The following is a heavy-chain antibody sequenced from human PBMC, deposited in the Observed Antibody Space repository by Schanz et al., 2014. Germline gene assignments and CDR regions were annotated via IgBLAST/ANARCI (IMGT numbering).Heavy chain of an antibody. V-gene: IGHV3-23*04. CDR1: GFTFSSYG. Sequence: VQLVESGGDVVQPGRSLRLSCAASGFTFSSYGMHWVRQAPGKGLEWVSTIGGSGGTTYYADSVEGRFTISRDNSKNTLYLQMNNLRAEDTAVYYCPREMGSALLRYFDLWGRGTLVTVSS. CDR2: IGGSGGTT. D-gene: IGHD1-26*01. CDR3: PREMGSALLRYFDL. J-gene: IGHJ2*01.